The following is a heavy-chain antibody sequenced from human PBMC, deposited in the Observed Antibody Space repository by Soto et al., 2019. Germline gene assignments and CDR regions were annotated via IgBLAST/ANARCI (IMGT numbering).Heavy chain of an antibody. J-gene: IGHJ6*03. CDR1: GYTFTSYG. D-gene: IGHD2-15*01. CDR3: ARVSGSHYYYYYSDV. Sequence: QAPLVQSGAEVKKPGASVKVSCKASGYTFTSYGLSWLRQAPGQGLVWMGWISAYNGNTNYAQKLQGRVTMTTDTSTSTAYMELRGLRSDDTAVYYCARVSGSHYYYYYSDVWGKGTTVTVSS. CDR2: ISAYNGNT. V-gene: IGHV1-18*01.